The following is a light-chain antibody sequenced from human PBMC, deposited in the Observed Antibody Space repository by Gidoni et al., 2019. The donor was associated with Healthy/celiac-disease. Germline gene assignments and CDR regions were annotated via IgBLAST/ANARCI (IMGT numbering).Light chain of an antibody. J-gene: IGKJ5*01. CDR1: QSISSW. V-gene: IGKV1-5*01. Sequence: DIQMTQSPSTLSASAGDRVTITCRASQSISSWLAWYQQKPGKAPKLLIYDASSLESGVPSRFSGSGSGTEFTLTISSLQPDDFATYYCQQYNSYWITFGQGTRLEIK. CDR2: DAS. CDR3: QQYNSYWIT.